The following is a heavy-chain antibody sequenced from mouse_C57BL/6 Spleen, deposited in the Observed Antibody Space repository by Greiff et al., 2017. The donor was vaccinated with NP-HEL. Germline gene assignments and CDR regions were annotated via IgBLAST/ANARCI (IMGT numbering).Heavy chain of an antibody. CDR2: IDPETGGT. Sequence: VQLQQSGAELVRPGASVTLSCKASGYTFTDYEMHWVKQTPVHGLEWIGVIDPETGGTAYNQKFKGKAILTADKSSSTAYMELRSLTSEDSAVYYCTRYYYGSSGYFEVWGTGTTVTVSS. CDR1: GYTFTDYE. V-gene: IGHV1-15*01. CDR3: TRYYYGSSGYFEV. D-gene: IGHD1-1*01. J-gene: IGHJ1*03.